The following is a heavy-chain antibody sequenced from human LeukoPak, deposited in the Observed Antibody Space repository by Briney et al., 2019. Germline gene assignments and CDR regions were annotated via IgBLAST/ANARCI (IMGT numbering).Heavy chain of an antibody. D-gene: IGHD3-22*01. CDR1: GYSISSGYY. CDR2: IYHSGST. V-gene: IGHV4-38-2*02. Sequence: SETLSLTCTVSGYSISSGYYWGWIRQPPGEGLDWIGSIYHSGSTYYNQSLKSRVTISVDTSKNQFSLKLSSVTAADTAVYYCARNYYDSSGYAFDIWGQGTMVTVSS. J-gene: IGHJ3*02. CDR3: ARNYYDSSGYAFDI.